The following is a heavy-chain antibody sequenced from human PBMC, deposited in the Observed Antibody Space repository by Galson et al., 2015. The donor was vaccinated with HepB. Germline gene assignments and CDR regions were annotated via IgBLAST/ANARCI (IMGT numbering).Heavy chain of an antibody. V-gene: IGHV1-18*01. D-gene: IGHD2-2*01. CDR2: ISPYNGNT. CDR1: GYTFTSYG. CDR3: ARVFCDVVPSAIFDY. Sequence: SVKVSCKASGYTFTSYGMSWVRQAPGKGLEWMGWISPYNGNTNYAQKLQGRVTMTKDTSTDTAYMELSSLRSDDTAVYYCARVFCDVVPSAIFDYWGQGTLVTVSS. J-gene: IGHJ4*02.